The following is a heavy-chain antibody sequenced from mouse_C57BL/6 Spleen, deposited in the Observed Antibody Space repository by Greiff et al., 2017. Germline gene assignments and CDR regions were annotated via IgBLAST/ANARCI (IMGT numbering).Heavy chain of an antibody. CDR3: TRREENGYDGRPWFAY. Sequence: VQLQQSEAELVRPGASVTLSCKASGYTFTDYEMHWVKQTPVHGLEWIGAIDPETGGTAYNQKFKGKAILTADKSSSTAYMELRSLTSEDSAVYYCTRREENGYDGRPWFAYWGQGTLVTVSA. CDR1: GYTFTDYE. J-gene: IGHJ3*01. CDR2: IDPETGGT. D-gene: IGHD2-2*01. V-gene: IGHV1-15*01.